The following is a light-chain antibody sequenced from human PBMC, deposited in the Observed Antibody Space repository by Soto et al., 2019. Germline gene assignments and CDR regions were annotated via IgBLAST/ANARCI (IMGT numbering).Light chain of an antibody. CDR3: QQYDNWRPFT. V-gene: IGKV3-15*01. Sequence: EIVMTQSPATLSVSPGERATLSCRASQSVSSNLAWYQQKPGQAPRLLIYDASTRATGIPARFSGSGSGTEFTLTISSLQSEDFAVYYCQQYDNWRPFTFGGGTKVDIK. CDR1: QSVSSN. J-gene: IGKJ4*01. CDR2: DAS.